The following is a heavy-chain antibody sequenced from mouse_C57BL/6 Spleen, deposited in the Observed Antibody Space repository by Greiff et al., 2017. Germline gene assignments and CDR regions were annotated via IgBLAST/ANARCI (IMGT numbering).Heavy chain of an antibody. CDR3: ARGMPYYYGSSYDWYFDV. CDR2: FHPYNDDT. Sequence: QVQLQQSGAELVKPGASVKMSCKASGYTFTTYPIEWMKQNHGKSLEWIGNFHPYNDDTKYNEKFKGKATLTVEKSSSTVYLELSRLTSDDSAVYYCARGMPYYYGSSYDWYFDVWGTGTTVTVSS. V-gene: IGHV1-47*01. J-gene: IGHJ1*03. D-gene: IGHD1-1*01. CDR1: GYTFTTYP.